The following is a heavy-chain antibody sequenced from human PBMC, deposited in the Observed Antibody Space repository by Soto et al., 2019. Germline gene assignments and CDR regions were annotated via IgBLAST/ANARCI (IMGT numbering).Heavy chain of an antibody. Sequence: QVELQESGPGLVKPSQTLSLTCTVSGGSISSGDYYWSWIRQPPGKGLEWIGYIYYSGSTYYNPSLKSRVTISVDTSKNQFSLKLSSVTAADTAVYYCARELEPATGWFDPWGQGTLVTVSS. CDR1: GGSISSGDYY. V-gene: IGHV4-30-4*01. D-gene: IGHD1-1*01. CDR3: ARELEPATGWFDP. CDR2: IYYSGST. J-gene: IGHJ5*02.